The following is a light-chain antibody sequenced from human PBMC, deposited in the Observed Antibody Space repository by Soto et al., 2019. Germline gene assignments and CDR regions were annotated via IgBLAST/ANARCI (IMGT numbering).Light chain of an antibody. CDR2: DAS. CDR1: QGISTY. CDR3: QQLDSYPWT. V-gene: IGKV1-9*01. J-gene: IGKJ1*01. Sequence: DIQLTQSPSFLAASVGERVTITCRASQGISTYVAWYQQKPGKAPKLLIYDASTLQSGVPSRLSGSGSGTEFTLTMSSLQPEDFATYYCQQLDSYPWTFGQGTKVEIK.